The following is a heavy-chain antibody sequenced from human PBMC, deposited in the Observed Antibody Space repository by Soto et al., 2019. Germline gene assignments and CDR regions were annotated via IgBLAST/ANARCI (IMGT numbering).Heavy chain of an antibody. CDR1: VFTFSDYA. V-gene: IGHV3-23*01. J-gene: IGHJ4*02. D-gene: IGHD1-20*01. Sequence: PVGSLRLSCASSVFTFSDYAMTCVRQSPGKWLEWLSSINGRGDETFYMDSVKGRFTISRDNAKNTLYLHMSSLRADDTATYFCARAYKESARPSQFKFWGLGTLVIGSS. CDR3: ARAYKESARPSQFKF. CDR2: INGRGDET.